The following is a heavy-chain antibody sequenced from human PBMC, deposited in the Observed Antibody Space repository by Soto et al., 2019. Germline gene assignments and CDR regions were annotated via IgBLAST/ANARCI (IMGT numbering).Heavy chain of an antibody. J-gene: IGHJ5*02. CDR1: GYTFTNYD. CDR3: ARGRFRRTWFDP. D-gene: IGHD3-16*01. V-gene: IGHV1-8*01. CDR2: MNPDSGNT. Sequence: QVQLVQSGAEVKKPGASVKVSCKASGYTFTNYDIHWVRQATGQGLEWMGRMNPDSGNTGQSKQFQGRVTMTRDTSISTAYMEMSSLRSEGTAVYYCARGRFRRTWFDPWGQGTLVTVSS.